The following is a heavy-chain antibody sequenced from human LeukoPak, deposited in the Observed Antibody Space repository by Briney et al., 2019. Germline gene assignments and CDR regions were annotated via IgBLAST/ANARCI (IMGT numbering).Heavy chain of an antibody. V-gene: IGHV3-11*04. J-gene: IGHJ4*02. D-gene: IGHD3-3*01. CDR1: GFIFDDYG. CDR3: ARGYYDFWSGYRAEYYFDY. Sequence: GGSLRLSCAASGFIFDDYGMTWVRQAPGKGLEWVSYISSSGSTIYYADSVKGRFTISRDNAKNSLFLQMNSLRAEDTAVYYCARGYYDFWSGYRAEYYFDYWGQGILVTVSS. CDR2: ISSSGSTI.